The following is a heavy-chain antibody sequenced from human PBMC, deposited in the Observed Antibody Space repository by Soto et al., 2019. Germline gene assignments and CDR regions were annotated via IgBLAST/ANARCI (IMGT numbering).Heavy chain of an antibody. CDR2: IIPIFGTA. CDR1: GGTFSSYA. Sequence: VASVKVSCKASGGTFSSYAISWVRQAPGQGLEWMGGIIPIFGTANYAQKFQGRVTITADKSTSTAYMELSSLRSEDTAVYYCARERGEQPPVYCGGDCYPYWYFDLWGRGTLVTVSS. CDR3: ARERGEQPPVYCGGDCYPYWYFDL. V-gene: IGHV1-69*06. J-gene: IGHJ2*01. D-gene: IGHD2-21*02.